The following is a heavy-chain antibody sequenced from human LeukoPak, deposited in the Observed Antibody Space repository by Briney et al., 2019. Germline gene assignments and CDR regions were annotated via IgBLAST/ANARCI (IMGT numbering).Heavy chain of an antibody. J-gene: IGHJ2*01. D-gene: IGHD2/OR15-2a*01. CDR1: GFTFSNYG. CDR2: MSNDGSNE. V-gene: IGHV3-30*18. Sequence: GGSLRLSCSASGFTFSNYGMHWVRQAPGKGLEWVSVMSNDGSNEDYADSVKGRFTISRDNSKNTLYLQTSSLRTDDTAVYYCAKPLHYYYSNTAWYFDLWGRGTLVTVSS. CDR3: AKPLHYYYSNTAWYFDL.